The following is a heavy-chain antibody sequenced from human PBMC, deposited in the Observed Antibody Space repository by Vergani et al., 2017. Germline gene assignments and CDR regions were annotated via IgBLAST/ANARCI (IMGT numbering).Heavy chain of an antibody. CDR1: GFTFSSYA. CDR3: ARGKYSSGWYELGGEWYFDL. D-gene: IGHD6-19*01. CDR2: ISGSGGST. J-gene: IGHJ2*01. Sequence: EVQLLESGGGLVQPGGSLRLSCAASGFTFSSYAMSWVRQAPGKGLEWVSAISGSGGSTYYADSVKGRFTISRDNSKNTLYLQMNSLRAEDTAVYYCARGKYSSGWYELGGEWYFDLWGRGTLVTVSS. V-gene: IGHV3-23*01.